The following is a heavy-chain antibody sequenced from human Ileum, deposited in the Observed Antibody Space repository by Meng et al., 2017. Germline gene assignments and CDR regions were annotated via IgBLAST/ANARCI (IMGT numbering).Heavy chain of an antibody. D-gene: IGHD7-27*01. J-gene: IGHJ4*02. V-gene: IGHV4-61*01. CDR3: TRDQTSNGWGSFDS. CDR2: INYSGTA. CDR1: GDSLISGSYY. Sequence: QLRLQVSGPGLVRPSETLSPTCSVSGDSLISGSYYWNWIRQSAGKGLEWIGYINYSGTAYYNASLGSRVSMSIDTSKNQFSLKLTSVTAADTAVYYCTRDQTSNGWGSFDSWGQGTLVTVSS.